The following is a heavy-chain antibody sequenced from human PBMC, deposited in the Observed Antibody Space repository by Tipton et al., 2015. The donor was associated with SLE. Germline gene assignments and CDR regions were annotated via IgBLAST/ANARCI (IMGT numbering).Heavy chain of an antibody. CDR1: GYTFTSYI. Sequence: SGAEVKVSCKASGYTFTSYILTWVRQAPGQGLEWMGRIDPNTGGTNYAQKFQGRVTMTRDTSISTAYLELNGLGSDGTAVYYCVGGHDTSLDFWGQGTLVTVSS. CDR3: VGGHDTSLDF. V-gene: IGHV1-2*06. J-gene: IGHJ4*02. D-gene: IGHD3-9*01. CDR2: IDPNTGGT.